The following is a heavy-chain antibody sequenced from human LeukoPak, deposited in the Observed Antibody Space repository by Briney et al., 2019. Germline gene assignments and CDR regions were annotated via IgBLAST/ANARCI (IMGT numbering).Heavy chain of an antibody. J-gene: IGHJ4*02. CDR2: ISGSGGST. Sequence: GGSLRLSCAASGFAFNSYAMNGVRQAPGRGLEWGSAISGSGGSTYYADSVKDRFIISRETSKNTLSLQMNSLRAEGTAVYYCPKNSPHSRGWYPIFHYRGPGTLVTVS. CDR3: PKNSPHSRGWYPIFHY. V-gene: IGHV3-23*01. CDR1: GFAFNSYA. D-gene: IGHD6-19*01.